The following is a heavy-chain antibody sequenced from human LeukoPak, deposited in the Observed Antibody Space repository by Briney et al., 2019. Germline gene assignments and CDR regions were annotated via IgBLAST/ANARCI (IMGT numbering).Heavy chain of an antibody. CDR1: GFTFDDYA. V-gene: IGHV3-9*01. CDR3: AKDFIAVAGGIDY. J-gene: IGHJ4*02. D-gene: IGHD6-19*01. Sequence: GRALRLSCAASGFTFDDYAMHWVRQAPGKGLEWVSSISWNSGKIAYADSVKGRFTMSRDNAKNALYLQMNSLRPEGTAFYYCAKDFIAVAGGIDYWGRGTLVTVSS. CDR2: ISWNSGKI.